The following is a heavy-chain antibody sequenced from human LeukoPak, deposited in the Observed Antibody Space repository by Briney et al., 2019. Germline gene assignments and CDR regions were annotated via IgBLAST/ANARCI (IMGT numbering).Heavy chain of an antibody. V-gene: IGHV3-21*01. CDR2: INSRGNSI. CDR3: ARRRGRGSGSDWL. CDR1: GFDFSIYG. Sequence: GSLRLSCSASGFDFSIYGMKWVRQAPGMGLEGVSSINSRGNSIYYSDSLKGRFTISRDNARSSLYLQMSSLRAEDTAVYYCARRRGRGSGSDWLWGQGTLVTVSS. J-gene: IGHJ4*02. D-gene: IGHD3-10*01.